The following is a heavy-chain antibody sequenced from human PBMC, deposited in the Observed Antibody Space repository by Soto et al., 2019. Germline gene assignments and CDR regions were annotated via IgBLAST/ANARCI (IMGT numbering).Heavy chain of an antibody. J-gene: IGHJ4*02. D-gene: IGHD2-2*01. CDR2: IFSSGSI. Sequence: SETLSLTCTVSGDSISSFYWTWIRQPPGKGLEWVGYIFSSGSINYNPSLKSRVTISVDTSENHFSLKLTSVTAADTAVYYCARVGYCSSTPCWPIGYFEYWGQGTLVTVSS. V-gene: IGHV4-59*01. CDR3: ARVGYCSSTPCWPIGYFEY. CDR1: GDSISSFY.